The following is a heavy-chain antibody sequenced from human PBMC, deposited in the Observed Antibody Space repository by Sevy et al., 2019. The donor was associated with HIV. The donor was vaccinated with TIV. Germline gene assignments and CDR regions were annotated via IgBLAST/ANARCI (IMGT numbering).Heavy chain of an antibody. J-gene: IGHJ6*02. CDR1: GYTFTGYY. CDR3: PRGRRAGLFYYYYGMDV. Sequence: ASVKVSCKASGYTFTGYYMHWVRQAPGQGLEWMGRINPNSGGTNYAQKFQGRVTMTRDTSISTAYMELSRLRSDDTAVYYCPRGRRAGLFYYYYGMDVWGQGTTVTVSS. V-gene: IGHV1-2*06. CDR2: INPNSGGT. D-gene: IGHD6-19*01.